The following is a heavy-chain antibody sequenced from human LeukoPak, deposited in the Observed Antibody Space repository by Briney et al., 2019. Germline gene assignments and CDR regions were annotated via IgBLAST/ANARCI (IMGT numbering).Heavy chain of an antibody. J-gene: IGHJ4*02. V-gene: IGHV3-33*08. D-gene: IGHD3-22*01. CDR3: ARGYYDSSGYYYVGYFDY. CDR2: IWYDGSNK. CDR1: GLTFCSYS. Sequence: PGGTLRISRVASGLTFCSYSMNWVRQAPGKGLEWVAVIWYDGSNKYYADSVKGRFTISRDNSKNTLYLQMNSLRAEDTAVYYCARGYYDSSGYYYVGYFDYWGQGTLVTVSS.